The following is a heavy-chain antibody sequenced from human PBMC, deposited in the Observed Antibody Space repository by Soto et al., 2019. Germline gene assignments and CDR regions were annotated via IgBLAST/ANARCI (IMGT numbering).Heavy chain of an antibody. Sequence: TSETLSPTCTFSGGSISSGGYYWSWIRQHPGKGLEWIGYIYYSGSTYYNPSLKSRVTISVDTSKNQFSLKLSSVTAADTAVYYCARGSGYYYGMDVWGQGTTVTVSS. D-gene: IGHD3-10*01. J-gene: IGHJ6*02. CDR2: IYYSGST. V-gene: IGHV4-31*03. CDR3: ARGSGYYYGMDV. CDR1: GGSISSGGYY.